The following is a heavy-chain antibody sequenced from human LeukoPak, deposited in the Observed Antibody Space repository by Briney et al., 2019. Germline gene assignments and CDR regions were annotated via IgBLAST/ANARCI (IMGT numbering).Heavy chain of an antibody. CDR1: GYTLTELS. J-gene: IGHJ6*03. CDR2: FDPEDGET. Sequence: ASVKVSCKVSGYTLTELSMHWVRQAPGKGLEWMGGFDPEDGETIYAQKFQGRVTMTEDTSTDTAYMELSSLRSEDTAMYYCARFGSGPPSRLRFHYYYYMDVWGKGTTVTVSS. D-gene: IGHD5-12*01. V-gene: IGHV1-24*01. CDR3: ARFGSGPPSRLRFHYYYYMDV.